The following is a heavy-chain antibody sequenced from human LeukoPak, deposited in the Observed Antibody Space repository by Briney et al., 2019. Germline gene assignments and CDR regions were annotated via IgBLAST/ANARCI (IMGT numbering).Heavy chain of an antibody. CDR1: GGSFSGYY. V-gene: IGHV4-34*01. D-gene: IGHD2-15*01. CDR2: IHHSEGA. Sequence: SETLSLTCAVYGGSFSGYYWSWIRQPPGKGLEWLGEIHHSEGAEYNPSLKGRVTMSVDTSKNRFSLKLISVTAADTAVYYCARRQCSGANCYPHGMDVWGQGTTVTVSS. CDR3: ARRQCSGANCYPHGMDV. J-gene: IGHJ6*02.